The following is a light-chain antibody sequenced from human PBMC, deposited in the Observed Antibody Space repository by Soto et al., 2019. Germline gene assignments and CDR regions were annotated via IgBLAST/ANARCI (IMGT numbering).Light chain of an antibody. Sequence: EIVLPQSPGTLSLSPGERATLSCRASPSVSGSSLAWYQHKPGQAPRLLLYGASSRATGIPDRFSGSGSGSDFTFIISRLEPEDFGMDYCHQYCSFPHTFGQGPELE. J-gene: IGKJ2*01. V-gene: IGKV3-20*01. CDR1: PSVSGSS. CDR3: HQYCSFPHT. CDR2: GAS.